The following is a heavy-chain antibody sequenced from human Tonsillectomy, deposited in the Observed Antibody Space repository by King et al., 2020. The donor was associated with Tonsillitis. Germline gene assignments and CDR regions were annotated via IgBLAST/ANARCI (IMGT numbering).Heavy chain of an antibody. D-gene: IGHD2/OR15-2a*01. CDR1: GFTFSSYD. CDR3: ARDRDDNIFDY. V-gene: IGHV3-33*05. Sequence: VQLVESGGGVVQPGRSLRLSCAASGFTFSSYDMHWVRQAPGKGLEWVAVISYDGSNKYYADSVQGRFTISRDNSKNTLYLQMNSLRAEDTAVYYCARDRDDNIFDYWGQGTLVTVSS. J-gene: IGHJ4*02. CDR2: ISYDGSNK.